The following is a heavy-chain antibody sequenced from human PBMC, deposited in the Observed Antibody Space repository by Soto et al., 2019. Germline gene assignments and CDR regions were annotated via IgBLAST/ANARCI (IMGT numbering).Heavy chain of an antibody. CDR3: ARGVLELRSYSYYGMDV. D-gene: IGHD1-7*01. J-gene: IGHJ6*02. Sequence: GGSLRLSCAASGFTFSSYAMHWVRQAPGKGLEWVAVISYDGSNKYYADSVKGRFTISRDNSKNTLYLQMNSLRAEDTAVYYCARGVLELRSYSYYGMDVWGQGTTVTVSS. CDR1: GFTFSSYA. CDR2: ISYDGSNK. V-gene: IGHV3-30-3*01.